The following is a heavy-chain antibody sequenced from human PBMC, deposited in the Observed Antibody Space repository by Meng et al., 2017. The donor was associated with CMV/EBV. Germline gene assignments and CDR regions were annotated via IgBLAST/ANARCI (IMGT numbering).Heavy chain of an antibody. V-gene: IGHV3-21*01. D-gene: IGHD3-22*01. Sequence: GECLKISCAASGFTFSSYSMNWVRQAPGKGLEWVSSISSSSSYIYYADSVKGRFTISRDNAKNSLYLQMNSLRAEDTAVYYCARDDSSYWGQGTLVTVSS. CDR1: GFTFSSYS. CDR3: ARDDSSY. CDR2: ISSSSSYI. J-gene: IGHJ4*02.